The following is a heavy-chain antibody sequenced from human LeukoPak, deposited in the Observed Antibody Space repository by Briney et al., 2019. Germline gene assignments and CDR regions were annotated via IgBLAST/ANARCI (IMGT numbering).Heavy chain of an antibody. Sequence: ASVKVSCKASGYTFTGYYMHWVRQAPGQGLEWMGWINPNSGGTNYAQKFQGRVTMTRDTSISTAYMELSRLRSDDTAVYYCAREGAGVVVPAAMFYYHYGMDVWGQGTTVTVSS. V-gene: IGHV1-2*02. J-gene: IGHJ6*02. D-gene: IGHD2-2*01. CDR2: INPNSGGT. CDR1: GYTFTGYY. CDR3: AREGAGVVVPAAMFYYHYGMDV.